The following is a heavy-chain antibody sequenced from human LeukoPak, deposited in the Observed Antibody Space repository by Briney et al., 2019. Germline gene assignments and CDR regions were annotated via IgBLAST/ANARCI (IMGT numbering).Heavy chain of an antibody. Sequence: PGGSLRLSCAASGFTFSSYGMHWVRQAPGKGLEWVAFIRYDGSNKYYADSVKGRFTISRDNSKNTLYLQMNSPRAEDTAVYYCAKDPRGYYLETFDYWGQGTLVTVSS. J-gene: IGHJ4*02. CDR2: IRYDGSNK. D-gene: IGHD3-22*01. V-gene: IGHV3-30*02. CDR3: AKDPRGYYLETFDY. CDR1: GFTFSSYG.